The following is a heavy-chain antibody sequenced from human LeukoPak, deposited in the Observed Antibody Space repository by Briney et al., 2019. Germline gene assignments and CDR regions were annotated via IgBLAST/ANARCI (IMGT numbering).Heavy chain of an antibody. CDR2: IYYSGST. V-gene: IGHV4-39*01. J-gene: IGHJ4*02. CDR1: GGSISSTSYY. Sequence: PSETLFLTCTVSGGSISSTSYYWGWIRQPPGKGLEWIGSIYYSGSTYYNPSLKSRVTISLATSKNQFSLKLSSVTAADTAVYYCARHRYSAYASSDYWGQGTLVTVSS. D-gene: IGHD5-12*01. CDR3: ARHRYSAYASSDY.